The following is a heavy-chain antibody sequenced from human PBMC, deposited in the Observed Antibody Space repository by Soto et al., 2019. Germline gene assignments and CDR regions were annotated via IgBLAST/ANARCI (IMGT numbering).Heavy chain of an antibody. CDR1: GFTFSSYG. CDR2: ISYDGSNK. J-gene: IGHJ4*02. D-gene: IGHD3-22*01. Sequence: PGGSLRLSCAASGFTFSSYGMYWVRQAPGKGLEWVAVISYDGSNKYYADSVKGRFTISRDNSKNTLYLQMNSLRAEDTAVYYCANGPPYYYESSGYYEFDYWGQGTLVTVSS. V-gene: IGHV3-30*18. CDR3: ANGPPYYYESSGYYEFDY.